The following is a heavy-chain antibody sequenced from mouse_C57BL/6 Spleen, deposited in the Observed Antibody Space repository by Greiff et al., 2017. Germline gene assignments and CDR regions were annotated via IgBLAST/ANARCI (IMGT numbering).Heavy chain of an antibody. CDR2: IDPSDSET. Sequence: QVQLKQPGAELVRPGSSVKLSCKASGYTFTSYWMHWVKQRPIQGLEWIGNIDPSDSETHYNQKFKDKATLTVDKSSSTAYMQLSSLTSEDAAVYYCARLAGTLYAMDYWGQGTSVTVSS. CDR3: ARLAGTLYAMDY. V-gene: IGHV1-52*01. CDR1: GYTFTSYW. J-gene: IGHJ4*01. D-gene: IGHD4-1*01.